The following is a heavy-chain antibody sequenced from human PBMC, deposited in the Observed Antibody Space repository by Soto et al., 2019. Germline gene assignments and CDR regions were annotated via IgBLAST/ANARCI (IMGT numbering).Heavy chain of an antibody. J-gene: IGHJ6*01. CDR1: GFTFNHYA. CDR3: AKDSTVTTSLYFYYYGFDV. Sequence: VQLLESGGGLVQPGGSLRLACTASGFTFNHYAMSWVRQAPGKGLEWVSAVSGRGGSTKYADSVKGRFIISRDNSISTLYLQIDSLRGEDTAVYYCAKDSTVTTSLYFYYYGFDVWGQGTTVTVSS. CDR2: VSGRGGST. V-gene: IGHV3-23*01. D-gene: IGHD4-17*01.